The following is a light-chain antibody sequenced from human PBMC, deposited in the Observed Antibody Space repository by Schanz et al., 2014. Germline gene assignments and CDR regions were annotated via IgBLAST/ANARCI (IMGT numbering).Light chain of an antibody. Sequence: EIVLTQSPGTLSVSPGERATLSCRASQSISSNLAWYQQKPGQAPRLLIYGASSRATGIPDRFSGSGSGTGFTLTISRLEPDDFATYYCLQYNSYSSGTFAHGTKVEI. CDR3: LQYNSYSSGT. CDR2: GAS. J-gene: IGKJ1*01. CDR1: QSISSN. V-gene: IGKV3-20*01.